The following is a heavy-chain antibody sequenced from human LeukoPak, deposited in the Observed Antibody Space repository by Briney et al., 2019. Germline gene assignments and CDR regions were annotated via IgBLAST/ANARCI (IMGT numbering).Heavy chain of an antibody. J-gene: IGHJ4*02. D-gene: IGHD5-24*01. CDR3: ARAAGEMATIRY. CDR1: GFTFSSYS. Sequence: GGSLRLSCAASGFTFSSYSMNWVRQAPGKGLEWVSSISSSSSYIYYADSVKGRFTISRDNAKNSLYLQMNSLRAEDTAVYYCARAAGEMATIRYWGQGTLVTVSS. V-gene: IGHV3-21*01. CDR2: ISSSSSYI.